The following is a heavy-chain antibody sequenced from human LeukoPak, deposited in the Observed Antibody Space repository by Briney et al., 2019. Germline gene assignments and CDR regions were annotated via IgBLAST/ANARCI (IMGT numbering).Heavy chain of an antibody. Sequence: GASVKVSCKASGGTFSSYAISWVRQAPGQGLEGMGGIIPIFGTANYAQKFQGRVTITADESTSTAYMELSSLRSEDTAVYYCARRLDWYFDLWGRGTLVTVSS. D-gene: IGHD2-21*01. V-gene: IGHV1-69*13. CDR1: GGTFSSYA. CDR2: IIPIFGTA. CDR3: ARRLDWYFDL. J-gene: IGHJ2*01.